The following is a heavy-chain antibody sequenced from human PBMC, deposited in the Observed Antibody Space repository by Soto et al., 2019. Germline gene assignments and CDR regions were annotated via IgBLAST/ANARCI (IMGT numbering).Heavy chain of an antibody. CDR3: ARGSVSAAAFWYYYGMDV. Sequence: SETLSLTCTVSGGSISSGGNYWSWIRQHPGKGLEWIGNIYYSGRTYYNPSLKSRVTISVDTSKNQFSLKLSSVTAADTAVYYCARGSVSAAAFWYYYGMDVWGQGTTVT. D-gene: IGHD6-13*01. V-gene: IGHV4-31*03. J-gene: IGHJ6*02. CDR1: GGSISSGGNY. CDR2: IYYSGRT.